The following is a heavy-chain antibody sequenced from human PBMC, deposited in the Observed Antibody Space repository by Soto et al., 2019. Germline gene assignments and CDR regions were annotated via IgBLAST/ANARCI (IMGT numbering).Heavy chain of an antibody. D-gene: IGHD2-2*01. Sequence: EVQLLESGGGLVQPGGSLRLSCVASGFNFNFYAMSWVRRAPGKGLEWVSAISGSGSGAFYSESVKGRFTISRDNAKNTLFLEMDSLRPEDAAVYYCAKDRIPDCNSSSCYRGGDSWGQGTLVTVSS. CDR2: ISGSGSGA. CDR1: GFNFNFYA. CDR3: AKDRIPDCNSSSCYRGGDS. V-gene: IGHV3-23*01. J-gene: IGHJ4*02.